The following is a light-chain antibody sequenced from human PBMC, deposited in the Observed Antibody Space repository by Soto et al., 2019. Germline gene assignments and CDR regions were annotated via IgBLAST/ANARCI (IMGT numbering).Light chain of an antibody. V-gene: IGKV3-20*01. Sequence: EIVLTQSPGTLSLSPGERATISCRASQSVANNYLAWYQQKPGQAPRLLIYGISSRATGVPDRFSGGGSGTDFTLTISRLESEDFAVYYCQQYGSSPPLYTFGQGTKLEIK. CDR1: QSVANNY. CDR3: QQYGSSPPLYT. J-gene: IGKJ2*01. CDR2: GIS.